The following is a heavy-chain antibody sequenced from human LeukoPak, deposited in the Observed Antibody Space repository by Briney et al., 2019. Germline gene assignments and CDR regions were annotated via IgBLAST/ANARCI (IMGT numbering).Heavy chain of an antibody. CDR3: TRDSGTYNWFDP. D-gene: IGHD1-26*01. J-gene: IGHJ5*02. Sequence: PGGALRQTRVGTGFTFSGSAIHWVGQSSGKGGDWVGQIDKKDKGYATATAYAASVKGRFTISRDDSINTAYLQMKSLKTEDTALYYCTRDSGTYNWFDPWGQGTLVTVSS. CDR2: IDKKDKGYATAT. CDR1: GFTFSGSA. V-gene: IGHV3-73*01.